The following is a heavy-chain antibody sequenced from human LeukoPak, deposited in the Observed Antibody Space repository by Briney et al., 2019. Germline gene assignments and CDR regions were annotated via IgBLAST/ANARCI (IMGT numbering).Heavy chain of an antibody. Sequence: SETLSLTCAVYGGSFSGYYWSWIRQPPGKGLEWIGEINHSGSTNYNPSLKSRVTISVDTSKNQFSLKLSSVTAADTAVYYCARGTHYYGSGSYYSHPWGQGTQVTVSS. J-gene: IGHJ5*02. CDR3: ARGTHYYGSGSYYSHP. D-gene: IGHD3-10*01. CDR2: INHSGST. V-gene: IGHV4-34*01. CDR1: GGSFSGYY.